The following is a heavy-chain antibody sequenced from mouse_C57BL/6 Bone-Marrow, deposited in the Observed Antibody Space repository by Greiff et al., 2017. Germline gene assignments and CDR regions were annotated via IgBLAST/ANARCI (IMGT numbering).Heavy chain of an antibody. CDR3: AREGDDCEGCAY. Sequence: EVMLVESEGGLVQPGSSMKLSCTASGFTFSDYYMAWVRQVPEKGLEWVANINYVGSSTYYLDSLKSRFIYSRDNAKNIRYLQTSSLKSEDTATYYCAREGDDCEGCAYWGRGTLVTVSA. J-gene: IGHJ3*01. CDR1: GFTFSDYY. D-gene: IGHD2-4*01. V-gene: IGHV5-16*01. CDR2: INYVGSST.